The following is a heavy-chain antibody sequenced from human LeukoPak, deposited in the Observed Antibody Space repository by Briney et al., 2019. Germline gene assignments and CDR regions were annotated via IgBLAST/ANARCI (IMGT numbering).Heavy chain of an antibody. Sequence: ASVKVSCKASGYTFTSYDINWVRQATGQGLEWMGWMNPNSGNTGYAQKFQGRVTITRSTSISTAYMELSSLRSEDTAVYYCARVAVIAAAGTRYFWFDPWGQGTLVTVSS. CDR1: GYTFTSYD. V-gene: IGHV1-8*03. D-gene: IGHD6-13*01. CDR2: MNPNSGNT. CDR3: ARVAVIAAAGTRYFWFDP. J-gene: IGHJ5*02.